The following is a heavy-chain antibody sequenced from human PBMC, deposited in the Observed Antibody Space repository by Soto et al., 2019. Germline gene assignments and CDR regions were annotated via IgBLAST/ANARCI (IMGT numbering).Heavy chain of an antibody. CDR2: INPNSGGT. Sequence: QVQLVQSGAEVKKPGASVKVSCKASGYTFTGYYMHWVRQAPGQGLEWMGWINPNSGGTNYAQKCQGWVTMTRDTSISTAYMELSRLRSDDTAVYYCASGSSGPLDFDYWGQGTLVTVSS. V-gene: IGHV1-2*04. CDR1: GYTFTGYY. D-gene: IGHD6-19*01. J-gene: IGHJ4*02. CDR3: ASGSSGPLDFDY.